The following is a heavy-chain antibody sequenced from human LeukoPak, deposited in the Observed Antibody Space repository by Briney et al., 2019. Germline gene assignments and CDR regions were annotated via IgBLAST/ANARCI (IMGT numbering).Heavy chain of an antibody. CDR1: GGSISTYY. CDR3: ARQTGSGLFILP. V-gene: IGHV4-4*07. Sequence: SETLSLTCTVSGGSISTYYWSWIRQPAGKGLEWIGRIYTSGSTNYNPSLMSRVTMSVDTSKNQFSLRLTSVTAADTAVYYCARQTGSGLFILPGGQGTLVTVSS. J-gene: IGHJ4*02. CDR2: IYTSGST. D-gene: IGHD3/OR15-3a*01.